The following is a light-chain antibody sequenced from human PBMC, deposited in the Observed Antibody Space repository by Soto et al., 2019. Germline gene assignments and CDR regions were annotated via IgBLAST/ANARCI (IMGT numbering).Light chain of an antibody. CDR1: QRVSGCF. CDR2: DTS. Sequence: DIVLTQSPATLSLSPGEIATLYCGASQRVSGCFLAWYQQKPGLAPRLILYDTSFRATGVPDRFSGSGSGTDFTLTISRLDPEDFAVYYCQQYGSSPSFGQGTKVDIK. V-gene: IGKV3D-20*01. J-gene: IGKJ1*01. CDR3: QQYGSSPS.